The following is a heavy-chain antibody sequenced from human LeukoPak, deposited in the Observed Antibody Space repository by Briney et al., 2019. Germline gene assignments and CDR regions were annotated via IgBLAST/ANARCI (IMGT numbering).Heavy chain of an antibody. V-gene: IGHV3-7*01. CDR1: GFIFSTYW. Sequence: GGSLRLSCAASGFIFSTYWMTWVRQAPGKGLEWVANIKHIGGEKYYVDSVKGRFTISRDNAKNSLYLQMSSLRAEDTAVYYCARGAGVFDYWGQGTLVTVSS. J-gene: IGHJ4*02. D-gene: IGHD3-10*01. CDR2: IKHIGGEK. CDR3: ARGAGVFDY.